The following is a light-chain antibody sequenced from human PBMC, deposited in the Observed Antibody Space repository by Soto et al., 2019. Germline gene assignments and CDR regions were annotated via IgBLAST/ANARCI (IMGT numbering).Light chain of an antibody. CDR2: EVS. CDR3: TSYVGSNIWV. Sequence: QSALTQPPSASGSPGQSVTISCTGTSSDVGAYKYVSWYKQYPGKVPKLMIYEVSKRPSGVPDRFSGSKSGNTASLTVSGLQAEDEADYYCTSYVGSNIWVFGGGTKLTVL. J-gene: IGLJ3*02. CDR1: SSDVGAYKY. V-gene: IGLV2-8*01.